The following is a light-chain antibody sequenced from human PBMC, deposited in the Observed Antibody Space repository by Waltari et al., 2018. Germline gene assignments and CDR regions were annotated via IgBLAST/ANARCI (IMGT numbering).Light chain of an antibody. Sequence: QSALTQPASVSGSPGQSITISCTGSDVGGSNYVSWYQQHPGKAPQVMIYDVTDRPSGVSNRFSGSKSGHTASLTIAGLQSEDEADYYCASWTDSDTLKLLFGGGTKLTVL. CDR1: SDVGGSNY. CDR3: ASWTDSDTLKLL. CDR2: DVT. J-gene: IGLJ2*01. V-gene: IGLV2-14*03.